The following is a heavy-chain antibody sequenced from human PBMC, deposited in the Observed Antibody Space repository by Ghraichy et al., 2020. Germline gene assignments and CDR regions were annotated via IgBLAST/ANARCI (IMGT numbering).Heavy chain of an antibody. V-gene: IGHV3-48*01. Sequence: GGSLRLSCEASKFTFSIYAVSWVRQAPGKGLEWISYISSSSNNIYYADSVKGRFTISRDNAKNSLSLQMNSLRADDTAVYYCARDADAGGYYFGAFDIWGQGTVVTVSS. CDR3: ARDADAGGYYFGAFDI. CDR2: ISSSSNNI. D-gene: IGHD3-22*01. CDR1: KFTFSIYA. J-gene: IGHJ3*02.